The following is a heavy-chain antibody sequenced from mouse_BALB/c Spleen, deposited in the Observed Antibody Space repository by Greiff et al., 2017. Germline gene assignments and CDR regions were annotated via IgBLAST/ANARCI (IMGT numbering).Heavy chain of an antibody. D-gene: IGHD2-10*02. CDR3: AREKYGNYEGYAMDY. Sequence: EVKLVESGGGLVQPGGSLRLSCATSGFTFTDYYMSWVRQPPGKALEWLGFIRNKANGYTKEYSASVKGRFTISRDNSQSILYLQMNTLRAEDSATYYCAREKYGNYEGYAMDYWGQGTSVTVSS. J-gene: IGHJ4*01. V-gene: IGHV7-3*02. CDR2: IRNKANGYTK. CDR1: GFTFTDYY.